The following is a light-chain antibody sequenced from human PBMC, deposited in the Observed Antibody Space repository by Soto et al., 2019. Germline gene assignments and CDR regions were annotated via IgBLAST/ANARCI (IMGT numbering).Light chain of an antibody. J-gene: IGLJ2*01. CDR3: SSYTTGTTRVI. V-gene: IGLV2-14*01. CDR1: GSDLGAYNF. CDR2: EVS. Sequence: QSALTQPASVSGSPGQSITIPCTGTGSDLGAYNFVSWYQHHPGKAPKLIVFEVSNRPSGVSFRFSGSKSGNTASLTISGLQAEDEADYYCSSYTTGTTRVIFGGGTKFTVL.